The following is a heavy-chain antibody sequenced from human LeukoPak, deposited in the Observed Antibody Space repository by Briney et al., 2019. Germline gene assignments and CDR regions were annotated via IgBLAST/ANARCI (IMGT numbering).Heavy chain of an antibody. Sequence: GGSLRLSCAASGFTFSSYWMNWVRQAPGKGLEWVSYISSSGSTIYYADSVKGRFTISRDNAKNSLYLQMNSLRAEDTAVYYCARDPHGAVAGTYWGQGTLVTVSS. CDR2: ISSSGSTI. CDR3: ARDPHGAVAGTY. V-gene: IGHV3-48*04. CDR1: GFTFSSYW. J-gene: IGHJ4*02. D-gene: IGHD6-19*01.